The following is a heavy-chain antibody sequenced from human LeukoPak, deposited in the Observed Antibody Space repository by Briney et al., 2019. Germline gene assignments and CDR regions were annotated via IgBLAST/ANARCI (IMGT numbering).Heavy chain of an antibody. D-gene: IGHD2-2*01. CDR3: ASDSSRHSTRPIDY. J-gene: IGHJ4*02. CDR2: ISSTSTSM. Sequence: GGSLRLSCTTSGFNFQSYHMNWVRQAPGKGPEWVSSISSTSTSMFYADSVKGRFTISRDNAKNSLYLQMNSLRAEDTALYFCASDSSRHSTRPIDYWGQGILVTVSS. V-gene: IGHV3-21*01. CDR1: GFNFQSYH.